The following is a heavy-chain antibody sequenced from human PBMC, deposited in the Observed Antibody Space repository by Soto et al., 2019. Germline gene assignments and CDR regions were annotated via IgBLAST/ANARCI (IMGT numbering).Heavy chain of an antibody. CDR2: ISSSGSTI. CDR1: GFTFSDYY. J-gene: IGHJ6*03. V-gene: IGHV3-11*01. Sequence: GGSLRLSCAASGFTFSDYYMSWIRQAPGKGLEWVSYISSSGSTIYYADSVKGRFTISRDNAKNSLYLQMNILRAEDTAVYFCARVSGYSYGYYYYYMDVWGKGTTVTVSS. CDR3: ARVSGYSYGYYYYYMDV. D-gene: IGHD5-18*01.